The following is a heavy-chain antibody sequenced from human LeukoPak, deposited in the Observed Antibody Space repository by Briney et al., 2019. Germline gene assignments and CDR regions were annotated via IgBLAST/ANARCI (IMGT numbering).Heavy chain of an antibody. J-gene: IGHJ6*02. CDR2: ISWNSGTI. CDR1: GFTFVDYA. CDR3: AKGRGTRYYYYYYGMDV. V-gene: IGHV3-9*01. Sequence: PGRSLRLSCAASGFTFVDYAMHWVRQAPGKGLEWVSGISWNSGTIGYGDSVKGRFTISRDNAKNSLYLQMNSLRAEDTAFYYCAKGRGTRYYYYYYGMDVWGQGTTVTVSS. D-gene: IGHD1-14*01.